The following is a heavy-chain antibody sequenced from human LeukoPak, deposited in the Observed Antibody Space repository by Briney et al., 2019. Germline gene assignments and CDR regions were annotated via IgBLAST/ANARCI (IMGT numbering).Heavy chain of an antibody. V-gene: IGHV3-7*01. J-gene: IGHJ4*02. D-gene: IGHD1-1*01. CDR2: IEQDASER. Sequence: GGSLRLSCAASGFTFSSYWMTWVRQAPGKGLEWVANIEQDASERYYVDSVKGRFTISRDNAKNSLYLQMNSLRAEDTAVYYCATPTAGTWHFDYWGQGTLVTVSS. CDR3: ATPTAGTWHFDY. CDR1: GFTFSSYW.